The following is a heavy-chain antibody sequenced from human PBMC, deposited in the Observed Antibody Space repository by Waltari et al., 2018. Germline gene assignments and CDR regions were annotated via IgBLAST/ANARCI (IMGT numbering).Heavy chain of an antibody. Sequence: QVQLVQSGAEVKKPGASVKVSCKASGYTFTSYYIHWVRQAPGQGLEWMGIINPRLGSTSYAQKFQGRVTVTRDTSTSAVYMELSSLRSEDTAMYYCARGNYGGNSGFDYWGQGTLVTVSS. CDR3: ARGNYGGNSGFDY. D-gene: IGHD4-17*01. J-gene: IGHJ4*02. CDR1: GYTFTSYY. V-gene: IGHV1-46*01. CDR2: INPRLGST.